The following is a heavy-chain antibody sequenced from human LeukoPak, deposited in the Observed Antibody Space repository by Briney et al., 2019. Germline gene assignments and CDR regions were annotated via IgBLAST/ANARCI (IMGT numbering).Heavy chain of an antibody. CDR1: GFTVSSNY. CDR3: ARVIGVRGVTSYWYFDL. J-gene: IGHJ2*01. Sequence: GGSLRLSCAASGFTVSSNYMSWVRQAPGKGLEWVSYISSSGDTIYYADSVKGRFTISRDNAKNSLYLQMNSLRAEDTAVYYCARVIGVRGVTSYWYFDLWGRGTLVTVSS. CDR2: ISSSGDTI. V-gene: IGHV3-11*04. D-gene: IGHD3-10*01.